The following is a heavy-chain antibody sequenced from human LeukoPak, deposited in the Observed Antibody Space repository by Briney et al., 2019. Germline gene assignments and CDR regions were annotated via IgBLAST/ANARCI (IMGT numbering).Heavy chain of an antibody. CDR2: ISSSSSYI. CDR3: ARMGSSAHSAFDI. Sequence: GGSLRLSCAASGFTFSSYSMNWVRQAPGKGLEWVSSISSSSSYIYYADSVKGRFTISRDNAKNSLYLQMNSLRAEDTAVYYCARMGSSAHSAFDIWGQGTMVTVSS. J-gene: IGHJ3*02. CDR1: GFTFSSYS. V-gene: IGHV3-21*01. D-gene: IGHD3-10*01.